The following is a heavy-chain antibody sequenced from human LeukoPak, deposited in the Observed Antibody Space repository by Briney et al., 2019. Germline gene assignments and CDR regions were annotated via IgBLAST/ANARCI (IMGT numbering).Heavy chain of an antibody. CDR1: GFTFSSYG. D-gene: IGHD1-26*01. V-gene: IGHV3-33*01. CDR2: IWYDGSNK. CDR3: ARDKGDLPSYYYYYGMDV. J-gene: IGHJ6*04. Sequence: PGGSLRLSCAASGFTFSSYGMHWVRQAPGKGLDWEAVIWYDGSNKYYADSVKGRFTISRDNSKNTLYLQMNSLRAEDTAVYYCARDKGDLPSYYYYYGMDVWGKGTTVTVSS.